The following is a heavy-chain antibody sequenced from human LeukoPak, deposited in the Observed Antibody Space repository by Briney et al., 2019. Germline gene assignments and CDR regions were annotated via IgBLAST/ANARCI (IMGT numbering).Heavy chain of an antibody. J-gene: IGHJ4*02. CDR2: ISSSGTAK. V-gene: IGHV3-11*01. CDR1: GFTFSDYF. Sequence: GGSLRLSCAASGFTFSDYFMSWIRQAPGKGLEWFSYISSSGTAKYYADSVNGRFTISRDNAKNSLYLQMNSLRAEDTAVYYCARASDYGNYPAADYWGQGTLVTVSS. CDR3: ARASDYGNYPAADY. D-gene: IGHD4-17*01.